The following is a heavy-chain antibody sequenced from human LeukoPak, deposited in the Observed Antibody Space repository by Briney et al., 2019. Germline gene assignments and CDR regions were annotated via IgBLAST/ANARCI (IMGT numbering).Heavy chain of an antibody. CDR2: INWNGGST. CDR3: ARDQSGGYSSNDFDY. V-gene: IGHV3-20*04. CDR1: GFTFDDYG. Sequence: PGGSLRLSCAASGFTFDDYGMSWVRQAPGKGLEWVSGINWNGGSTGYPDSVKGRFTISRDNAKNSLYLQMNSLRAEDTALYYCARDQSGGYSSNDFDYWGQGTMVTVSS. J-gene: IGHJ4*02. D-gene: IGHD6-13*01.